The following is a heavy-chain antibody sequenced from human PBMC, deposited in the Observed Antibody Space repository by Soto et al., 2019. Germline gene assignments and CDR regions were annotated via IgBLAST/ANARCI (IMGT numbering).Heavy chain of an antibody. Sequence: QVQLVESGGGVVQPGTSLRLSCAASGFTFKTHAMHWVRQAPGKGLEWMAVIAYDGNEKFYADSVKGRFTISRDNSKNALYLLINTLRNEYTAVYYCGKDVGDYVPYYYGVDVWGQGTTVTVSS. CDR1: GFTFKTHA. CDR3: GKDVGDYVPYYYGVDV. V-gene: IGHV3-30*18. D-gene: IGHD1-26*01. CDR2: IAYDGNEK. J-gene: IGHJ6*02.